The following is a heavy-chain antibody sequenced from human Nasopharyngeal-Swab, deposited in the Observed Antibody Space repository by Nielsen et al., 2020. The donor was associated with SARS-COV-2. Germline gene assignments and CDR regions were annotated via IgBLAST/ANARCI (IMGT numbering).Heavy chain of an antibody. CDR3: ARLYDYVWGSYRYTSVVGAFDI. CDR2: INHIAST. D-gene: IGHD3-16*02. CDR1: GGSFSGYY. V-gene: IGHV4-34*01. Sequence: SETLSLTCAVYGGSFSGYYWSWIRQPPGKGLEWIGEINHIASTNYNPSLKSRVTISVDTSKNQFSLKLSSVTAADAAVYYCARLYDYVWGSYRYTSVVGAFDIWGQGTMVTVSS. J-gene: IGHJ3*02.